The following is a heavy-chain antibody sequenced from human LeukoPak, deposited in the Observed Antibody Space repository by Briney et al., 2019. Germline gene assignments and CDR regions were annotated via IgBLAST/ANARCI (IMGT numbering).Heavy chain of an antibody. CDR1: GFTFSSYG. CDR3: AKSDHMATIRARIDY. Sequence: PAGGSLRLSCAASGFTFSSYGMHWVRQAPGKGLEWVAVISYDGSNKYYADSVKGRFTISRDNSKNTLYLQMNSLRAEDTAVYYCAKSDHMATIRARIDYWGQGTLVTVSS. CDR2: ISYDGSNK. D-gene: IGHD5-24*01. J-gene: IGHJ4*02. V-gene: IGHV3-30*18.